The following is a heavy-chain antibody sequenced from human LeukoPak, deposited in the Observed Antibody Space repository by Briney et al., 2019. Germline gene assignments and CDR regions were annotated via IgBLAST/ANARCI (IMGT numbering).Heavy chain of an antibody. Sequence: GASVKVSCKASGYTFTSYDINWVRQATGQGLEWMGWMNPNSGNTGYAQKFQGRVTMTRNTSISTAYMELSSLRSEDTAVYYCARPGDPYWYFDLWGRGTLVTVSS. CDR3: ARPGDPYWYFDL. CDR2: MNPNSGNT. CDR1: GYTFTSYD. D-gene: IGHD2-21*02. V-gene: IGHV1-8*01. J-gene: IGHJ2*01.